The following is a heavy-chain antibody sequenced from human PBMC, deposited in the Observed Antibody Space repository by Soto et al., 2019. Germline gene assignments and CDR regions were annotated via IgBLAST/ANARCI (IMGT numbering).Heavy chain of an antibody. CDR1: GFTFSSYA. CDR3: AKDRQQLVRPDWFDP. J-gene: IGHJ5*02. D-gene: IGHD6-13*01. CDR2: ISGSGGST. Sequence: GGSLRLSCAASGFTFSSYAMSWVXQAPGKGLEWVSAISGSGGSTYYADSLKGRFTISRDNSKNTLYLQMNSLGAEDTAVYYXAKDRQQLVRPDWFDPWGQGTLVTVSS. V-gene: IGHV3-23*01.